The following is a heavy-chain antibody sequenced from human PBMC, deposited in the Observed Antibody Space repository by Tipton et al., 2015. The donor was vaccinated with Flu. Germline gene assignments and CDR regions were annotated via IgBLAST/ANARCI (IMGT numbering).Heavy chain of an antibody. CDR2: IYPGDSET. V-gene: IGHV5-51*01. CDR1: GYTFTSYW. J-gene: IGHJ4*02. CDR3: ARHRGYSYGYPYY. Sequence: VQLVQSGAGVKKPGESLKISCKGSGYTFTSYWIGWVRQMPGKDLEWMGIIYPGDSETRYSPSFQGQVTMSADKSVSTAYLQWSSLKAADTAMYYCARHRGYSYGYPYYWGQGTLVTVSS. D-gene: IGHD5-18*01.